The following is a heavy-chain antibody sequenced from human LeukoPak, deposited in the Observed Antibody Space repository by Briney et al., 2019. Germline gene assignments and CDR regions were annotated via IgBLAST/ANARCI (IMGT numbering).Heavy chain of an antibody. Sequence: GGSLRLSCKASGFIFSLYWMHWVRQVPGKGLVWVSRIEGGAIDTDYADFVKGRFTISRDNSKNTLYLQMNSLRAEDTAVYYCAKGSYYSSGAYYRWSSFDYWGQGTLVTVSS. CDR3: AKGSYYSSGAYYRWSSFDY. D-gene: IGHD3-10*01. J-gene: IGHJ4*02. CDR2: IEGGAIDT. V-gene: IGHV3-74*01. CDR1: GFIFSLYW.